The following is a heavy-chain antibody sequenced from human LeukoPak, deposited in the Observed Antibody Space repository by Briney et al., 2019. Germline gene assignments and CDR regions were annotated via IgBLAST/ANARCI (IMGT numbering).Heavy chain of an antibody. CDR3: VKDRGNHVTDY. CDR2: IYSSGST. J-gene: IGHJ4*02. D-gene: IGHD1-14*01. Sequence: SETLSLTCTVSGGSISSYYWSWIRQPPGKGLEWIGYIYSSGSTIYNPSLQSRITISVDTSKNQFSLRLGSVTAADTAIYYCVKDRGNHVTDYWGQGTLVTVSS. V-gene: IGHV4-59*12. CDR1: GGSISSYY.